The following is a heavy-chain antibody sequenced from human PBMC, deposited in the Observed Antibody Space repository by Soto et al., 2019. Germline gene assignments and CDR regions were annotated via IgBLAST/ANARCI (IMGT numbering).Heavy chain of an antibody. Sequence: ASVEVSCKASGYTFTSYAMHWVRQAPGQRLEWMGWINAGNGNTKYSQKFQGRVTITRDTSASTAYMELSSLRSEDTAVYYCARVGELLWFGELTYYYMDVWGKGTTVTVSS. V-gene: IGHV1-3*01. CDR1: GYTFTSYA. J-gene: IGHJ6*03. D-gene: IGHD3-10*01. CDR2: INAGNGNT. CDR3: ARVGELLWFGELTYYYMDV.